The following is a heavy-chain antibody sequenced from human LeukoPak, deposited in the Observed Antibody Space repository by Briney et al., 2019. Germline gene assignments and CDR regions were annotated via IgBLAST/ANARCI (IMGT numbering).Heavy chain of an antibody. Sequence: PSETLSLTCIVSGGSVSSPDSYWSWIRQPPGKGLEWIGNVYYIGTTSYNSSLKSRVTISVDTSKNQFSLKLSSVTAADTAVYYCARDFRGYYYYGMDVWGQGTTVTVSS. V-gene: IGHV4-61*08. J-gene: IGHJ6*02. CDR2: VYYIGTT. CDR3: ARDFRGYYYYGMDV. CDR1: GGSVSSPDSY.